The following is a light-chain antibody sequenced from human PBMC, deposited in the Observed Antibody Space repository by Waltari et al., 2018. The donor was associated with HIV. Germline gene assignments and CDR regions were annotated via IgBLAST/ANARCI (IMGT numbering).Light chain of an antibody. CDR3: SAWDDNVNAL. CDR1: RSNIGSNV. J-gene: IGLJ2*01. Sequence: QSVLTQPPSASGTPGQRVTISCSGTRSNIGSNVVNWYQQLPGTAPKLLIYKNNQRPSGVPDRVSGSKSGTSASLAISGLQSDDEGDYYCSAWDDNVNALFGGGTKLTVL. CDR2: KNN. V-gene: IGLV1-44*01.